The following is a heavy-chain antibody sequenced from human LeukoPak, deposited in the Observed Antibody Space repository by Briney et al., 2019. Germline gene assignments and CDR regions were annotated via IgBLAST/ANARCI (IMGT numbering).Heavy chain of an antibody. Sequence: PSETLSPTCIVSGGSISSSIYYWGWIRQPPGKGLEWIGSIYYSGSTYYNPSLKSRVTISVDTSKNQFSLKLSSVTAADTAVYYCARQGRFSSGWAFDYWGQGTLVTVSS. V-gene: IGHV4-39*01. J-gene: IGHJ4*02. CDR1: GGSISSSIYY. CDR2: IYYSGST. D-gene: IGHD6-19*01. CDR3: ARQGRFSSGWAFDY.